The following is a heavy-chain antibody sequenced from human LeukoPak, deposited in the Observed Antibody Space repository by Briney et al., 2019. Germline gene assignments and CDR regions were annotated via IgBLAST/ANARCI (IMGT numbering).Heavy chain of an antibody. CDR1: GFTFSTYA. D-gene: IGHD3-10*01. CDR2: ISYDGSNK. J-gene: IGHJ3*02. V-gene: IGHV3-30*04. CDR3: ARDQDARGDAFDI. Sequence: GGSLRLSCAASGFTFSTYAMHWVRQAPGKGLEWVAVISYDGSNKYYADSVKGRFTISRDNSKNTLYLQMNSLRPEDTAVYYCARDQDARGDAFDIWGQGTMVTVSS.